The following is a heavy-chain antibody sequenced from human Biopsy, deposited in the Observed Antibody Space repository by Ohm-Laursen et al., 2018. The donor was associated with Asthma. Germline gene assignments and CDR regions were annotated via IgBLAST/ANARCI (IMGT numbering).Heavy chain of an antibody. Sequence: SLRLSCTASGFSFRNYGMHWVRQAPGKGLDWVAVISFDGTNRNYTDSVKGRFTISRDNARNTLHLEMNSLRAEDTAVYFCAKEVFPGWELRRGPDSWGQGTLVTVSS. CDR1: GFSFRNYG. V-gene: IGHV3-30*18. D-gene: IGHD1-26*01. CDR3: AKEVFPGWELRRGPDS. CDR2: ISFDGTNR. J-gene: IGHJ4*02.